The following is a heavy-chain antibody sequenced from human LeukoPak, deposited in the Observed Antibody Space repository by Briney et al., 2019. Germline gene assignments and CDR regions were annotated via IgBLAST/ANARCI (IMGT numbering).Heavy chain of an antibody. Sequence: EPGRSLRLSCAASGFTFSSYGMHWVRQAPGKGLEWVAVISYDGSNKYYAGSVKGRFTISRDNSKNTLYLQMNSLRAEDTAVYYCAKAAWGSYYFDYWGQGTLVTVAS. CDR2: ISYDGSNK. V-gene: IGHV3-30*18. CDR3: AKAAWGSYYFDY. CDR1: GFTFSSYG. D-gene: IGHD3-10*01. J-gene: IGHJ4*02.